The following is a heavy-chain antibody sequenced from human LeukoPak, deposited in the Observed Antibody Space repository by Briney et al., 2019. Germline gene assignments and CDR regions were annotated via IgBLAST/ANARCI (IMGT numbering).Heavy chain of an antibody. CDR1: GYTSTSYG. J-gene: IGHJ3*02. V-gene: IGHV1-18*01. Sequence: GASVKVSCKASGYTSTSYGISWVRQAPGQGLEWMGWISAYNGNTNYAQKLQGRVTMTTDTSTSTAYMELSRLRSDDTAVYYCAREPVAVAHSDAFDIWGQGTMVTVSS. D-gene: IGHD6-19*01. CDR2: ISAYNGNT. CDR3: AREPVAVAHSDAFDI.